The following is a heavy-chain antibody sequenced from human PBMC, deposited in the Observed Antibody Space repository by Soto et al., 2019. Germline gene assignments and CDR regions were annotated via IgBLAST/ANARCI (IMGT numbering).Heavy chain of an antibody. CDR1: GYTFTSYY. Sequence: ASVKVSCKASGYTFTSYYMHWVRQAPGQGLEWMGIINPSGGSTSYAQKFQGRVTMTRDTSTSTVYMELSSLRSEDTAVYYCARDSYYDFWSGYSNDYWGQGTLVTVSS. CDR3: ARDSYYDFWSGYSNDY. D-gene: IGHD3-3*01. V-gene: IGHV1-46*03. J-gene: IGHJ4*02. CDR2: INPSGGST.